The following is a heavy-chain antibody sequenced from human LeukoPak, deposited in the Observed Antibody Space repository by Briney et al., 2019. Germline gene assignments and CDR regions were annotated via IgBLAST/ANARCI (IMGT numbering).Heavy chain of an antibody. CDR1: GFTFSGSA. Sequence: GGSLRLSCAAPGFTFSGSAMHWVRQASGKGLEWVGRIRSKSNNYATAYSESVKGRFTISRDNSKNMAYLQLNSLKTEDTAVYYCTRPLYSSNCFDPWGQGTLVTVSS. V-gene: IGHV3-73*01. D-gene: IGHD6-13*01. J-gene: IGHJ5*02. CDR3: TRPLYSSNCFDP. CDR2: IRSKSNNYAT.